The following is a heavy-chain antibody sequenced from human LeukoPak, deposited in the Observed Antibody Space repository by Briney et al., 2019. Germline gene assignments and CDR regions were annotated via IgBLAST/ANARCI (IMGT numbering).Heavy chain of an antibody. CDR3: ARDKEGGSNDH. CDR2: IKEDGSEK. V-gene: IGHV3-7*01. D-gene: IGHD2-15*01. Sequence: GGSLRLSCAASGFTFSRHWMSWVRQAPGKGLEWVANIKEDGSEKKYVDSVKDRFTISRDNTKNSVYLQMSGLRVDDTAIYYCARDKEGGSNDHWGQGTLVTVSP. CDR1: GFTFSRHW. J-gene: IGHJ4*02.